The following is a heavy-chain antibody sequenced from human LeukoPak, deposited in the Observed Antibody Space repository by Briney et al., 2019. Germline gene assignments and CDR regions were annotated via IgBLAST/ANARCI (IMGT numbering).Heavy chain of an antibody. V-gene: IGHV1-69*05. CDR2: IIPIFGTA. D-gene: IGHD6-19*01. Sequence: ASVKVSCKASGGTFSSYAISWVRQAPGQGLEWMGGIIPIFGTANYAQKFQGRVTITTDESTSTAYMELSSLRSEDTAVYYCARVGFRAVAENYYYYYYMDVWGKGTTVTVSS. CDR3: ARVGFRAVAENYYYYYYMDV. CDR1: GGTFSSYA. J-gene: IGHJ6*03.